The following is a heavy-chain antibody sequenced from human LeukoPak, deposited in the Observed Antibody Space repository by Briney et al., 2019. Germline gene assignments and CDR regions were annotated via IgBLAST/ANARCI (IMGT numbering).Heavy chain of an antibody. D-gene: IGHD5-18*01. Sequence: GGSLRLSCAASGFTFSSYSMNWVRQAPGKGLEWVSYISSSSSTIYYADSVKGRFTISGDNAKNSLYLQMNSLRAEDTAVYYCARDLGYSYGYGGDYWGQGTLVTVSS. CDR1: GFTFSSYS. CDR2: ISSSSSTI. J-gene: IGHJ4*02. CDR3: ARDLGYSYGYGGDY. V-gene: IGHV3-48*01.